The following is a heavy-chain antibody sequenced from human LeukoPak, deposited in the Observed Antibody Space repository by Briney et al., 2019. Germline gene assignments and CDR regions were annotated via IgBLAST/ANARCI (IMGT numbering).Heavy chain of an antibody. CDR2: ISAYNGDT. D-gene: IGHD3-10*01. J-gene: IGHJ4*02. Sequence: ASVKVSCKASGYTFTSYAMNWVRQAPGQGLEWMGWISAYNGDTNYAQKLQGRVTMTTDTSTSTAYMELRSLRSDDTAVYYCARGTMVRGVILNYFDYWGQGTLLTVSS. CDR3: ARGTMVRGVILNYFDY. CDR1: GYTFTSYA. V-gene: IGHV1-18*01.